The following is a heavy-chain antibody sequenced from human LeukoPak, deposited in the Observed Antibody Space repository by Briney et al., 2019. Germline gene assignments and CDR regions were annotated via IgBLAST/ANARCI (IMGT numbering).Heavy chain of an antibody. CDR1: GGSFSGYY. Sequence: KPSETLSLTCAVYGGSFSGYYWSWIRQPPGKGLEWIGEINHSGSTNYNPSLKSRVTISVDTSKNQFSLKLSSVTAADTAVYYCARDLFAVTNYWGQGTLVTVSS. CDR3: ARDLFAVTNY. J-gene: IGHJ4*02. D-gene: IGHD4-17*01. V-gene: IGHV4-34*01. CDR2: INHSGST.